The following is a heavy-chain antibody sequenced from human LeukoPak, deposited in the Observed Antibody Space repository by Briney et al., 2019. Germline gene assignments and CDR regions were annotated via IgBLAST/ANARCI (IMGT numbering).Heavy chain of an antibody. V-gene: IGHV3-21*01. D-gene: IGHD1-14*01. CDR2: ISRSSSYI. CDR1: GFTFSSYS. Sequence: GGSLRLSCAASGFTFSSYSMNWVRQAPGKGLEWVSSISRSSSYIYYADSVKGRFTISRDNAKNSLFLQMNSLRAEDTAVYYCATTRFFDYWGQGTLVTVSS. CDR3: ATTRFFDY. J-gene: IGHJ4*02.